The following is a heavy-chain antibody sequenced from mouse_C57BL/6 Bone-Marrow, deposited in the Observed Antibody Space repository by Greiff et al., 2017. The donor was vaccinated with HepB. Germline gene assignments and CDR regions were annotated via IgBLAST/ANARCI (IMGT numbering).Heavy chain of an antibody. J-gene: IGHJ4*01. D-gene: IGHD2-5*01. Sequence: QVQLQQSGAELVMPGASVKLSCKASGYTFTSYWMHWVKQRPGQGLEWIGEIDPSDSYTNYNQKFKGKSTLTVDKSSSTAYMQLSSLTSEDSAVYYCARKVYYSKGNAMDYWGQGTSVTVSS. CDR1: GYTFTSYW. V-gene: IGHV1-69*01. CDR2: IDPSDSYT. CDR3: ARKVYYSKGNAMDY.